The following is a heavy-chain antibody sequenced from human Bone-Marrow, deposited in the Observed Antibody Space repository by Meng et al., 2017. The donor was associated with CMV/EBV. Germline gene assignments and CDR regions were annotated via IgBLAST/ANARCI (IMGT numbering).Heavy chain of an antibody. CDR2: IFYSGST. CDR3: ARTEYNWLDP. Sequence: SETLSLTCTVSGGSIGSDYWSWIRQSPGKGLEWIGYIFYSGSTNNNTSLKSRVTISVDTSRNQSSLKLNSVTAADTAIYYCARTEYNWLDPWGPGTLVTVSS. V-gene: IGHV4-59*01. J-gene: IGHJ5*02. CDR1: GGSIGSDY.